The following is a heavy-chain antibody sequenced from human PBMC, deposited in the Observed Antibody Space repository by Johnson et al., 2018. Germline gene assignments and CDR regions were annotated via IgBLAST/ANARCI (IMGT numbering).Heavy chain of an antibody. D-gene: IGHD2-15*01. CDR1: GFTFSNAW. J-gene: IGHJ6*03. CDR3: TTDIVVVVAATRMDV. CDR2: IKSKTDGGTT. Sequence: VQLVESGGGLVKPGGSLRLSCAASGFTFSNAWMNWVRQAPGKGLEWVGRIKSKTDGGTTDYAAPVKGRFTISRDDSKTTLYLQMNSLKTEDTAGYYCTTDIVVVVAATRMDVWGKGTTVTVSS. V-gene: IGHV3-15*07.